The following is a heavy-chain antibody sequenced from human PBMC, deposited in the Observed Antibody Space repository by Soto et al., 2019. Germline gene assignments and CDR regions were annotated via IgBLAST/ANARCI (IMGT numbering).Heavy chain of an antibody. Sequence: PVGSLRLSCAASGFTFSYYALHWVRRAPRKGLEWVSSISGIRDYIRYADSVKGRFTISRDNAKTSLYLQMNSLTAEDTAVYYCAREGVHNYNEYYFDYWGQGTLVTVSS. CDR2: ISGIRDYI. J-gene: IGHJ4*02. V-gene: IGHV3-21*06. D-gene: IGHD3-22*01. CDR3: AREGVHNYNEYYFDY. CDR1: GFTFSYYA.